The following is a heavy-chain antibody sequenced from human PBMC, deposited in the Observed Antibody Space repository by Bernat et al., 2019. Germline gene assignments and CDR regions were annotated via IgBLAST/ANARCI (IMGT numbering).Heavy chain of an antibody. CDR1: GFTLSSHG. Sequence: QVQLVESGGGVVQPGRSLRLSCAASGFTLSSHGMHWVRQAPGKGLEWVAVISYDGSTKYYGDSVKGRFTISRDNSKNTLYLQMNSLRAEDTAVYYCTKEGGAADSSSQAYYDYWGQGTLVTVAS. D-gene: IGHD4-4*01. CDR2: ISYDGSTK. V-gene: IGHV3-30*18. CDR3: TKEGGAADSSSQAYYDY. J-gene: IGHJ4*02.